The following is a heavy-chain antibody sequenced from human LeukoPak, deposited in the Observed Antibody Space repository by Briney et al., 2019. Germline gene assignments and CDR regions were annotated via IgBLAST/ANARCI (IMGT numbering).Heavy chain of an antibody. J-gene: IGHJ4*02. CDR2: IHYGGTT. CDR1: GGSIGSGYY. Sequence: SETLSLTCTVSGGSIGSGYYWAWIRQPPGKGLEWIGSIHYGGTTHYNPSLQSRVTISADTSKNQFALDLRSVAAADTAVYYCTRDIGDFVSDFWGQGTLVTVSS. V-gene: IGHV4-39*02. D-gene: IGHD2-21*02. CDR3: TRDIGDFVSDF.